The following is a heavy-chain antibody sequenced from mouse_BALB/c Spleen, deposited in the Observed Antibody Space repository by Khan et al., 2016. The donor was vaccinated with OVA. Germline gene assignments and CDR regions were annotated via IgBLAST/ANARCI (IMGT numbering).Heavy chain of an antibody. V-gene: IGHV3-6*02. CDR3: ARGGRWFDY. J-gene: IGHJ3*01. Sequence: EVQLQESGPGLMKPSQSLSLTCSVTGYSITSGYYWNWIRQFPGNTLEWMGYINYGGNNNYNPSLKNRISITRDTSKNQFFLRLNSVTAEDSATYYCARGGRWFDYWGQGTLVTVSA. CDR1: GYSITSGYY. CDR2: INYGGNN.